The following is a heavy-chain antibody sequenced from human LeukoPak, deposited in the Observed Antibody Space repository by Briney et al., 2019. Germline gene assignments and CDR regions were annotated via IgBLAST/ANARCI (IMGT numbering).Heavy chain of an antibody. D-gene: IGHD3-22*01. V-gene: IGHV4-34*01. J-gene: IGHJ6*02. CDR2: INHSGST. Sequence: SETLSLTCAVYGGSFSGYYWSWIRQPPGKGLEWIGEINHSGSTNYNPSLKSRVTISVDTPKNQFSLKLSSVTAADTAVYYCARRAEITMIVVATRGMDVWGQGTTVTVSS. CDR3: ARRAEITMIVVATRGMDV. CDR1: GGSFSGYY.